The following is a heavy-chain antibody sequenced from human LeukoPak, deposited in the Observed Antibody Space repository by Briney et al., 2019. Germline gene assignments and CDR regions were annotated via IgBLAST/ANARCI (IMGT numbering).Heavy chain of an antibody. CDR2: IYTSGST. V-gene: IGHV4-4*07. Sequence: SETLSLTCAVYGGSFSGYYWSWIRQPAGKGLEWIGRIYTSGSTNYNPSLKSRVTMSVDTSKNQFSLKLSSVTAADTAVYYCARDNKDHYYGSGSYYIGDAFDIWGQGTMVTVSS. J-gene: IGHJ3*02. CDR3: ARDNKDHYYGSGSYYIGDAFDI. D-gene: IGHD3-10*01. CDR1: GGSFSGYY.